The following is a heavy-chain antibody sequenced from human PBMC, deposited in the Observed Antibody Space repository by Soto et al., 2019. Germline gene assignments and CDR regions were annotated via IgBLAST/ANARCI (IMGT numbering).Heavy chain of an antibody. D-gene: IGHD2-21*01. V-gene: IGHV5-10-1*03. J-gene: IGHJ6*02. CDR2: IDLTDSHT. CDR3: ASPDSDNSYYFGLDF. CDR1: GYTFPTYW. Sequence: EVQLVQSGAEVKKPGESLRISCKGSGYTFPTYWINWVRQRPGEGLEWMGRIDLTDSHTKYSPSFQGHVTISADRSTTTAYLQWSSLKASDTAIYYCASPDSDNSYYFGLDFWGQGTTVTVS.